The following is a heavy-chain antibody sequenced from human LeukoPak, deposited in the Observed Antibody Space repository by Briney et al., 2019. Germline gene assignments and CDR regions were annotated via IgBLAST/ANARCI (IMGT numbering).Heavy chain of an antibody. V-gene: IGHV4-59*08. D-gene: IGHD3-3*01. CDR1: GGSISSYY. CDR3: ARGHPYYDFWSGYSDY. J-gene: IGHJ4*02. Sequence: SETLSLTCTVSGGSISSYYWSWIRQPPGKGLEWIGYIYYSGSTNYNPSLKSRVTISVDTSKNQFSLKLSSVTAADTAVYYCARGHPYYDFWSGYSDYWGQGTLVTVSS. CDR2: IYYSGST.